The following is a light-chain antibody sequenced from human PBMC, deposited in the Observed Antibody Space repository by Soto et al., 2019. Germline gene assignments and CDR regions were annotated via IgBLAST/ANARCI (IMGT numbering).Light chain of an antibody. CDR3: QQYNNWPWT. Sequence: EILMTQSPATLSVSPGESATLTCRASQSVGSYLAWYQQKPGQSPRLLISGASTRATGIPSKFSGSGSGTGFTLTITSLQSEDFAVYYGQQYNNWPWTFGQGTKVEIK. CDR1: QSVGSY. J-gene: IGKJ1*01. CDR2: GAS. V-gene: IGKV3-15*01.